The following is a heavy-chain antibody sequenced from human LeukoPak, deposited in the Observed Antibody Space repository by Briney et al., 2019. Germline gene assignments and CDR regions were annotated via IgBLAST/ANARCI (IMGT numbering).Heavy chain of an antibody. D-gene: IGHD1-26*01. J-gene: IGHJ4*02. CDR1: GFTFSSYG. CDR3: ARDRGNSGSYWTFDY. V-gene: IGHV3-74*01. CDR2: ISSDGGST. Sequence: GGSLRLSCAASGFTFSSYGMHWVRQAPGKGLVWVSRISSDGGSTSYADSVKGRFTISRDDAKNTLYLQMNSLRAEDTAVYYCARDRGNSGSYWTFDYWGQGTLVTVSS.